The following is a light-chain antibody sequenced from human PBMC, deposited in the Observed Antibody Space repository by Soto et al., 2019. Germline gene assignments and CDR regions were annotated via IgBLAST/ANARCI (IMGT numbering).Light chain of an antibody. V-gene: IGKV3-20*01. J-gene: IGKJ1*01. CDR1: QSVSSSY. CDR3: QQYGSSRT. Sequence: EIVLTQSPGTLSLSPGERATLSCRASQSVSSSYLAWYQQKPGQPPRLLIYGASSGTTGIPDRFSGSGSGTDFTLTISRLEPEDFAVYYCQQYGSSRTFGQGTKVEIK. CDR2: GAS.